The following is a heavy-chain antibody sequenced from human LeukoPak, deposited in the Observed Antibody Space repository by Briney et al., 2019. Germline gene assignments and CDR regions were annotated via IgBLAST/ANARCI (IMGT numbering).Heavy chain of an antibody. J-gene: IGHJ4*02. V-gene: IGHV3-23*01. CDR2: ISDSGCST. CDR1: GFTFSSYV. D-gene: IGHD5-18*01. CDR3: AKDQPIQSLVY. Sequence: PGGSLRLSCAASGFTFSSYVMTWVRQAPGKGLEWVSGISDSGCSTYYADSVKGRFTISRDNSKNTLYLQMNSLRAEDAAVYYCAKDQPIQSLVYWGQGTLVTVSS.